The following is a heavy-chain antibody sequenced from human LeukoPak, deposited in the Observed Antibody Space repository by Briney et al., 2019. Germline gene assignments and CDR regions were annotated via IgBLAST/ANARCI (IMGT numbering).Heavy chain of an antibody. J-gene: IGHJ3*02. V-gene: IGHV4-59*01. CDR2: IYYSGST. CDR1: GGSISSNY. Sequence: PSETLSLTCTVSGGSISSNYWSWIRQPPGKGLEWIGYIYYSGSTNNNPSLKSRVTISVDTSKNQFSLKLSSVTAADTAVYYCATDYSSSPGAFDIWGQGTMVTVSS. CDR3: ATDYSSSPGAFDI. D-gene: IGHD6-6*01.